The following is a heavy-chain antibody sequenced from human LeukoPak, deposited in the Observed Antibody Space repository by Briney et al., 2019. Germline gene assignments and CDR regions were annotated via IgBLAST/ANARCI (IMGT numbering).Heavy chain of an antibody. J-gene: IGHJ4*02. V-gene: IGHV4-61*01. Sequence: SETLSLTCTVSGGSISSSSYYWSWIRQPPWTGLEWIGYIYYSGSTNYNPSLKSRVTISVDTSKNQFSLKLSSVTAADTAVYYCARASGSGDFDYWGQGTLVTVSS. CDR2: IYYSGST. CDR3: ARASGSGDFDY. CDR1: GGSISSSSYY. D-gene: IGHD1-26*01.